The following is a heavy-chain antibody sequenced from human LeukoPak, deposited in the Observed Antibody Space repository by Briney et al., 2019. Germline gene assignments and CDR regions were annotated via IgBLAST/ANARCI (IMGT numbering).Heavy chain of an antibody. D-gene: IGHD5-18*01. J-gene: IGHJ4*02. CDR1: GGSIITGDYY. Sequence: SETLSLTCIVSGGSIITGDYYWNWIRQPPGKGLEWIGYIYYSGSTSYSPSLKSRITISIDTSKNHFSLNLSSVTAADTAVYYCARIGYSYGGITSFDYWGQGTLVTVSS. V-gene: IGHV4-30-4*01. CDR2: IYYSGST. CDR3: ARIGYSYGGITSFDY.